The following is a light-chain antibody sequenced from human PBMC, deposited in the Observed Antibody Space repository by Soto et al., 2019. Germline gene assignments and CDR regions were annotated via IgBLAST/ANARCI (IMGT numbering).Light chain of an antibody. V-gene: IGKV1-5*03. CDR3: QQYKNYFWA. Sequence: DIQMTQSPSTLSVSVGDRVTITCRASQSISSWLAWYQQKPGKAPKLLIYKASSLESGVPSRFSGSGSGTEFTLTISSLQPDDFASYYCQQYKNYFWAFGQGTRVEIK. CDR2: KAS. CDR1: QSISSW. J-gene: IGKJ1*01.